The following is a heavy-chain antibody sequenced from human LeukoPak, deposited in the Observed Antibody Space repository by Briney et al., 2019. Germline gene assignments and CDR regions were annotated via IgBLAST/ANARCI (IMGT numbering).Heavy chain of an antibody. CDR2: IYTSGST. Sequence: PSETLSLTCTVSGGSISSYYWSWIRQPAGKGLEWIGRIYTSGSTNYNPSLKSRVTMSVDTSKNQFSLKLSSVPAADTAVYYCARDAYYYGHPVNWFDPWGQGTLVTVSS. V-gene: IGHV4-4*07. CDR1: GGSISSYY. J-gene: IGHJ5*02. D-gene: IGHD3-10*01. CDR3: ARDAYYYGHPVNWFDP.